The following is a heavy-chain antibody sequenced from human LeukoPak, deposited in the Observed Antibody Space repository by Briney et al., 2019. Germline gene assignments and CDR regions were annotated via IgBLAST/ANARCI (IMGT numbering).Heavy chain of an antibody. J-gene: IGHJ4*02. CDR1: GYTFTSYY. V-gene: IGHV1-46*01. CDR3: ARDAKRWLQSYYFDY. Sequence: ASVKVSCKASGYTFTSYYMHWVRQAPGLGLEWMGIINPSGGSTSYAQKFQGRVTMTRDTSTSTVYMELSSLRSEDTAVYYCARDAKRWLQSYYFDYWGQGTLVTVSS. CDR2: INPSGGST. D-gene: IGHD5-24*01.